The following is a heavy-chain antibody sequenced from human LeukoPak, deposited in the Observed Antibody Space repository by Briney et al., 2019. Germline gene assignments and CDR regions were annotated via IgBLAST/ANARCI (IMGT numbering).Heavy chain of an antibody. CDR1: GFTFSSYG. D-gene: IGHD3-22*01. V-gene: IGHV3-30*18. Sequence: SGGSLRLSCAASGFTFSSYGMHWVRQAPGKGLEWVAVISYDGSNKYYADSVKGRFTISRDNSKNTLYLQMNSLRAEDTAVYYCAKGRVGHSPGYYYGNDAFDIWGQGTMVTVSS. CDR3: AKGRVGHSPGYYYGNDAFDI. CDR2: ISYDGSNK. J-gene: IGHJ3*02.